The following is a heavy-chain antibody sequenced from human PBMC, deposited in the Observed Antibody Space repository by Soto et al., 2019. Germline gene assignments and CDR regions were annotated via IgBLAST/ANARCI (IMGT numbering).Heavy chain of an antibody. CDR1: GYTFTSYG. Sequence: QVQLVQSGAEVKKPGASVKVSCKASGYTFTSYGISWVRQAPGQGLEWMGWISAYNGNTNYAQKLQGRVTMTTDTSTSTAYMELRSLRSDDTAAYYCARTYYYDSSGYSPLDYWGQGTLVTVSS. CDR2: ISAYNGNT. V-gene: IGHV1-18*01. D-gene: IGHD3-22*01. CDR3: ARTYYYDSSGYSPLDY. J-gene: IGHJ4*02.